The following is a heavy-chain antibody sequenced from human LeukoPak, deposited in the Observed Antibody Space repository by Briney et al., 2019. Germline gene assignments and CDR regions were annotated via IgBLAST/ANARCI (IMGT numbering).Heavy chain of an antibody. CDR3: ARRSTVTTFEY. CDR2: IYHSGST. Sequence: SETPSLTCAVSGGSITSSNWWSWVRQPPGKGLERIGEIYHSGSTNYNPSLKSRVTISVDKSKNQFSLKLTSVTAADTAVYYCARRSTVTTFEYWGQGILVTVSS. V-gene: IGHV4-4*02. CDR1: GGSITSSNW. J-gene: IGHJ4*02. D-gene: IGHD4-17*01.